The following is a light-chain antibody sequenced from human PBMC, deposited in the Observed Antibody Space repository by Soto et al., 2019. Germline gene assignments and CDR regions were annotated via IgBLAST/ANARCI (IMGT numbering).Light chain of an antibody. J-gene: IGKJ2*01. CDR2: DAS. CDR1: QSISSW. Sequence: DIQMTQSPSTLSASVGDRVTITCRASQSISSWLAWYQQKPGKAPKLLIYDASSLESGVPSRFSGSGSGTDFTLTIINLQPDDFTSYYCQQYNSYSLTFGQGTKLEIK. V-gene: IGKV1-5*01. CDR3: QQYNSYSLT.